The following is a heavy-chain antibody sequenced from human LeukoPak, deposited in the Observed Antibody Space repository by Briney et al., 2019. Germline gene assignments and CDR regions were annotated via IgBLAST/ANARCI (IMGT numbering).Heavy chain of an antibody. Sequence: GGSLRLSCAASGFTFSSYAMSWVRQAPGKGLEWVSAISGSGGSTYYADSVKGRFTISRDNSKNTLYLQMNSLRAEDTAVYYCAKRGPSTVTYNYYFDYWGQGTLVTVSS. CDR1: GFTFSSYA. CDR3: AKRGPSTVTYNYYFDY. CDR2: ISGSGGST. V-gene: IGHV3-23*01. D-gene: IGHD4-17*01. J-gene: IGHJ4*02.